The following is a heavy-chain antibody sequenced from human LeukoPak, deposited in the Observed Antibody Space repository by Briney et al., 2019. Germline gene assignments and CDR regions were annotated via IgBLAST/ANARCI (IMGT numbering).Heavy chain of an antibody. CDR3: ARYGSKYYFDY. J-gene: IGHJ4*02. D-gene: IGHD1-14*01. Sequence: SETLSLTCTVSGGSISSGGYYWSWIRQHPGKGLEWIGCIYYSGSTYYNPSLKSRVTISVDTSKNQFSLKLSSVTAADTAVYYCARYGSKYYFDYWGQGTLVTVSS. V-gene: IGHV4-31*03. CDR1: GGSISSGGYY. CDR2: IYYSGST.